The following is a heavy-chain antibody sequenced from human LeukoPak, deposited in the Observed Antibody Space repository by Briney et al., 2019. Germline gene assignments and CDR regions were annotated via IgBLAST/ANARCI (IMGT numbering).Heavy chain of an antibody. CDR1: GGSISSYY. CDR2: IYYSGST. V-gene: IGHV4-59*01. J-gene: IGHJ4*02. CDR3: ARGEGAGSYPAYYFDY. D-gene: IGHD3-10*01. Sequence: PSETLSLTCTVSGGSISSYYWSWIRQPPGKGLEWIGYIYYSGSTNYNPSLKSRVTISVDTSKNQFSLKLSSVTAADTAVYYCARGEGAGSYPAYYFDYWGQGTLVTVSS.